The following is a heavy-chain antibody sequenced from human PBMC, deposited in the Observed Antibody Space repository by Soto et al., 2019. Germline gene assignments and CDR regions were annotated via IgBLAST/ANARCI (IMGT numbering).Heavy chain of an antibody. V-gene: IGHV5-10-1*01. CDR3: ARLGYCSSTSCYYFDY. D-gene: IGHD2-2*01. CDR2: IDPSDSYT. J-gene: IGHJ4*02. CDR1: GYSFTSYW. Sequence: GESLKISCKGSGYSFTSYWISWVRQMPGKGLEWMGRIDPSDSYTNYSPSFQGHVTISADKSISTAYLQWSSLKASDTATYYCARLGYCSSTSCYYFDYWGQGTLVTVSS.